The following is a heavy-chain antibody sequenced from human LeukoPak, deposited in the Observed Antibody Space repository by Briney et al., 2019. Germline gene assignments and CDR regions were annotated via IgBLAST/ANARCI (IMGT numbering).Heavy chain of an antibody. V-gene: IGHV1-18*01. J-gene: IGHJ5*02. Sequence: ASVKVSCKASGYTFTSYDINWVRQAPGQGLEWMGWISAYNGNTNYAQKLQGRVTMTTDTSTSTAYMELRSLRSDDTALYYCARGPRGAYSWSDPWGQGTLVTVSS. D-gene: IGHD3-10*01. CDR2: ISAYNGNT. CDR3: ARGPRGAYSWSDP. CDR1: GYTFTSYD.